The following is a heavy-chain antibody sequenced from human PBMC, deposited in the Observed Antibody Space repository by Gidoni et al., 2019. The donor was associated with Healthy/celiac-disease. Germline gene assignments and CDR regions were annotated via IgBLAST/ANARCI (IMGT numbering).Heavy chain of an antibody. J-gene: IGHJ4*02. CDR3: ARGRRAVAGFDY. V-gene: IGHV3-74*01. CDR1: GFTFINYW. CDR2: SKSDGSSK. Sequence: EVQLVASGGGLVQPGGSLTLSCAASGFTFINYWMHWVGKAPGKGLVWVSRSKSDGSSKNYADSVKGRFTISRDNAKNTLNLQLNSMRAEDSAVYFCARGRRAVAGFDYWGQGTLVTVSS. D-gene: IGHD6-19*01.